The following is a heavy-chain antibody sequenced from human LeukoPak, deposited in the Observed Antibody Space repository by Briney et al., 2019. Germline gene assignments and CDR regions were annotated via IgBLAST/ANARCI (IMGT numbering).Heavy chain of an antibody. CDR2: ISSSGSTI. Sequence: GGSLRLSCAASGFTFSDYYMSWIRQAPGKGLEWVSYISSSGSTIYYADSVKGRFTISRDNAKNSLYLQMNSLRAEDTAVYYCARSPTYYDFWSGYSTSNWFDPWGQGTLVTVSS. D-gene: IGHD3-3*01. CDR3: ARSPTYYDFWSGYSTSNWFDP. CDR1: GFTFSDYY. V-gene: IGHV3-11*01. J-gene: IGHJ5*02.